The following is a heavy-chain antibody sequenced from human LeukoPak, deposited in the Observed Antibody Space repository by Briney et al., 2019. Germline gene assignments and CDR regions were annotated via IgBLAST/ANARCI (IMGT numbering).Heavy chain of an antibody. CDR1: GGTFSSYA. CDR2: IIPIFGSP. V-gene: IGHV1-69*13. CDR3: ARADSSSWSDYYYYGTDV. D-gene: IGHD6-13*01. Sequence: GASVKASCKASGGTFSSYAISWVRQAPGQGLEWMGGIIPIFGSPSYAQNFQGRVTITADESTSTAYMELSSLRSEDTAVYYCARADSSSWSDYYYYGTDVWGQGTTVTVSS. J-gene: IGHJ6*02.